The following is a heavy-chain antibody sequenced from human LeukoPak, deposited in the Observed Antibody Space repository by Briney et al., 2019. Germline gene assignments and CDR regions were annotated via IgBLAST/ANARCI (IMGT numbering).Heavy chain of an antibody. CDR1: GDSITNYY. V-gene: IGHV4-59*12. J-gene: IGHJ3*02. CDR2: MYYTGIT. CDR3: ARSSPREYAFDI. Sequence: SETLSLTCSVSGDSITNYYWSWIRQPPGKGLEWIGHMYYTGITNYNPSLKSRVSMSGDTSKNQLSLNLNPVTAADTAMYYCARSSPREYAFDIWGQGTMVTVSS.